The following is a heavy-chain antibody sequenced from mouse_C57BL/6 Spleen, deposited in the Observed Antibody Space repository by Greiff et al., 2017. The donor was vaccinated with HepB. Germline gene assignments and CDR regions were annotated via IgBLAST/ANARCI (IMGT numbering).Heavy chain of an antibody. CDR1: GFTFSSYG. J-gene: IGHJ2*01. D-gene: IGHD3-2*02. V-gene: IGHV5-6*01. Sequence: EVQVVESGGDLVKPGGSLKLSCAASGFTFSSYGMSWVRQTPDKRLEWVATISSGGSYTYYPDSVKGRFTISRDNAKNTLYLQMSSLKSEDTAMYYCARGGSGYAYWGQGTTLTVSS. CDR3: ARGGSGYAY. CDR2: ISSGGSYT.